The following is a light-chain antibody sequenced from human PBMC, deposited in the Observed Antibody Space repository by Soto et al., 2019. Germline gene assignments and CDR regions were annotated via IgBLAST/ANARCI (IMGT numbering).Light chain of an antibody. CDR1: QSISSY. V-gene: IGKV1-5*01. CDR3: QQYNSYSWT. CDR2: DAS. J-gene: IGKJ1*01. Sequence: IQMTQSPSSLSASVGDRVTITFRASQSISSYLNWYQQKPGKAPKLLIYDASSLESGVPSRFSGSGSGTEFTLTISSLQPDDFATYYCQQYNSYSWTFGQGTKVDI.